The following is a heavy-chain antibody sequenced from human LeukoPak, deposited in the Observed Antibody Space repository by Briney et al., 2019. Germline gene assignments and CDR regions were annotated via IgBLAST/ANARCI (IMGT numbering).Heavy chain of an antibody. J-gene: IGHJ4*02. V-gene: IGHV3-30*18. CDR2: ISYDGSNK. Sequence: GGSLRLSCAASGFTFSSYGMHWVRQAPGKGLEWVAVISYDGSNKYYADSVKGRFTISRDNSKNTLYLQMNSLRAEDTAVYYCAKMPSTDGGNGSTHYWGQGTLVTVSS. D-gene: IGHD4-23*01. CDR3: AKMPSTDGGNGSTHY. CDR1: GFTFSSYG.